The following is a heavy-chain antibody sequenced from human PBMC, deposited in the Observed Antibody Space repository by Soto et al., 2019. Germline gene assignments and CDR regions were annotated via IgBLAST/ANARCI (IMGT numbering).Heavy chain of an antibody. CDR3: AVAVAGPTAIGY. V-gene: IGHV3-74*01. CDR2: INSDGSST. Sequence: EVQRVESGGGLVQPGGSLRLSCAASGFTFSSYWMHLVRQAPGKGLVWVSRINSDGSSTSYADSVKGRFTISRDNAKNTRYLQMNSLRAEDTAVYYCAVAVAGPTAIGYWGQGTLVTVSS. CDR1: GFTFSSYW. J-gene: IGHJ4*02. D-gene: IGHD6-19*01.